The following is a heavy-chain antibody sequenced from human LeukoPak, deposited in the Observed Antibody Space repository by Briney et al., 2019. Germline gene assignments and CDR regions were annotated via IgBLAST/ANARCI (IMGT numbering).Heavy chain of an antibody. J-gene: IGHJ4*02. CDR3: ARDRTGNDY. V-gene: IGHV3-7*01. D-gene: IGHD1-1*01. CDR2: IKEDGSEK. CDR1: GFTFSSYW. Sequence: GGSLRLSCAASGFTFSSYWVSWIRQAPGKGLEWVANIKEDGSEKYYVDSVRGRFTISRDNAKNSLSLQMNSLRAEDTAVYYCARDRTGNDYWGQGALVTVSS.